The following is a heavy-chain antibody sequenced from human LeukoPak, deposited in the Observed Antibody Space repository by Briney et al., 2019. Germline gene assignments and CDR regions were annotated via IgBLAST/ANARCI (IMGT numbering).Heavy chain of an antibody. J-gene: IGHJ6*02. CDR1: GFTFSDYY. D-gene: IGHD2-2*01. CDR3: ARYRSSAGCYYYYYGMDV. V-gene: IGHV3-11*01. CDR2: ISSSGSTI. Sequence: GGSLRLSCAASGFTFSDYYMSWIRQAPGKGLEWVSYISSSGSTIYYADSVKGRFTISRDNAKNSLYLQMNSLRAEDTAVYYCARYRSSAGCYYYYYGMDVRGQGTTVTVSS.